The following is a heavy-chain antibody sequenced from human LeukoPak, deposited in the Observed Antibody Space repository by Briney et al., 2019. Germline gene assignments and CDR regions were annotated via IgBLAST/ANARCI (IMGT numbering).Heavy chain of an antibody. CDR1: GGSFSGYY. D-gene: IGHD3-22*01. CDR2: INHSGST. CDR3: ARGSSGYGY. J-gene: IGHJ4*02. Sequence: SETLSLTCAVYGGSFSGYYWSWIRQPPGKGLEWIGEINHSGSTNYNPSLKSRVSISVDTSKNQFSLKLSSVTAADTAVYYCARGSSGYGYWGQGTLVTVSS. V-gene: IGHV4-34*01.